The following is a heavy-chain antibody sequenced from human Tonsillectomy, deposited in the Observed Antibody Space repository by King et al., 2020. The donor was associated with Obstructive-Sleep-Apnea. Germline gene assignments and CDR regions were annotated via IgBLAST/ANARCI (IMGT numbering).Heavy chain of an antibody. CDR1: GYSMNRGYN. CDR2: IHHSGST. D-gene: IGHD2-15*01. CDR3: ARDTYCSGGSCYPYSFDY. J-gene: IGHJ4*02. Sequence: QLQESGPGLVKPSETLSLSCTVSGYSMNRGYNWGWIRQPPGKGLEWIGSIHHSGSTCYNPSLTSRVTISVDTSKNQFSLKLSSVTAADTAVYYCARDTYCSGGSCYPYSFDYWGQGTLVTVSS. V-gene: IGHV4-38-2*02.